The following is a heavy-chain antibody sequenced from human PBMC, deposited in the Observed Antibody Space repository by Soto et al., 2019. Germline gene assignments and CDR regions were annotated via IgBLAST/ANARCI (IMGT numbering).Heavy chain of an antibody. CDR2: VYYSGST. D-gene: IGHD3-10*01. J-gene: IGHJ4*02. CDR1: GGSVSSSSYY. V-gene: IGHV4-39*01. Sequence: SETLSLTCTVSGGSVSSSSYYWGWVRQPPGKGLEWIGSVYYSGSTYYNPSLKSRVTISVDTSKNQFSLKLSSVTAADTAVYYCARGRFTMVRGAGKIDYWGQGTLVTVSS. CDR3: ARGRFTMVRGAGKIDY.